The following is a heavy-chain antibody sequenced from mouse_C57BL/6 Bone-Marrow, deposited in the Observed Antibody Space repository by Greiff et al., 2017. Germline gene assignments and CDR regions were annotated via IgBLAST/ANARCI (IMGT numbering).Heavy chain of an antibody. V-gene: IGHV1-81*01. Sequence: LVESGAELARPGASVKLSCKASGYTFTSYGISWVKQRTGQGLEWIGEIYPRSGNTYYNEKFKGKATLTADKSSSTAYMELSSLTSEDSAVYFCARRDYGSSYVSWYFDVWGTGTTVTVSS. CDR3: ARRDYGSSYVSWYFDV. J-gene: IGHJ1*03. D-gene: IGHD1-1*01. CDR1: GYTFTSYG. CDR2: IYPRSGNT.